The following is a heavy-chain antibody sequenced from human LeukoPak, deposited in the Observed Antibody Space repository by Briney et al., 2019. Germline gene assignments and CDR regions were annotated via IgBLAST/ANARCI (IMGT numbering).Heavy chain of an antibody. J-gene: IGHJ5*02. D-gene: IGHD3-9*01. Sequence: SETLSLTCTVSGGSISSYYWSWIRQPPGKGLEWSGYIYYSVSTNYTPSTKSRVTISVDTSKNQLSLKLSSVTAADTAVYYCARGLGFSNWFDPWGQGTLVTVSS. CDR1: GGSISSYY. CDR3: ARGLGFSNWFDP. CDR2: IYYSVST. V-gene: IGHV4-59*01.